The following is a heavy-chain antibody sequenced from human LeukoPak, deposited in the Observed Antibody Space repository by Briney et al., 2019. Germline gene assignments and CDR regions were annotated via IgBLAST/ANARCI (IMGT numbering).Heavy chain of an antibody. CDR3: AKGRFYSSGWHDY. CDR1: GFTFSNYA. CDR2: ISGSGDT. V-gene: IGHV3-23*01. J-gene: IGHJ4*02. Sequence: GGSLRPSCAASGFTFSNYAMSWVRQAPGKGLEWFSAISGSGDTYYADSVKGRFTISRDNSKNTLYLQMNSLRAEDTAVYYCAKGRFYSSGWHDYWGQGTLVTVSS. D-gene: IGHD6-19*01.